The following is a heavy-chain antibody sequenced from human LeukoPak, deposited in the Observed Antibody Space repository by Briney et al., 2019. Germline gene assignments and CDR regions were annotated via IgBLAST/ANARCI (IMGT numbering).Heavy chain of an antibody. Sequence: ASVKVSCKASGYTFTSYGISWVRQAPGQGLEWMGWISAYNGNTNYAQKLQGRVTMTTDTSASTAYMELSSLRSEDTAVYYCARDARSTRAAAGSPYWYFDLWGRGTLVTVSS. V-gene: IGHV1-18*01. J-gene: IGHJ2*01. CDR3: ARDARSTRAAAGSPYWYFDL. CDR2: ISAYNGNT. CDR1: GYTFTSYG. D-gene: IGHD6-13*01.